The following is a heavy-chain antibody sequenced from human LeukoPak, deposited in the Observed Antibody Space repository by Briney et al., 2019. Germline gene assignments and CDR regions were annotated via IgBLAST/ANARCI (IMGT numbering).Heavy chain of an antibody. Sequence: GASVKVSCKASGYTFTSYDINWVRQATGQGLEWMGWMNPNSGNTGYAQKFQGRVTMTRNTSISTAYMELSSLRSEDTAVYYCARGPLGANYYYYYYMDVWGKGTTVTISS. V-gene: IGHV1-8*01. CDR1: GYTFTSYD. CDR3: ARGPLGANYYYYYYMDV. J-gene: IGHJ6*03. CDR2: MNPNSGNT. D-gene: IGHD1-26*01.